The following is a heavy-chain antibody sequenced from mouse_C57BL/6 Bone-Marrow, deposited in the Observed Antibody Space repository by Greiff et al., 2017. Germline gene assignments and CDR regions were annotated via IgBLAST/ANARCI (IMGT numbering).Heavy chain of an antibody. CDR3: ARQLYYDYEFAY. CDR1: GFSFTSYG. Sequence: VMLVESGPGLVAPSQPLSITCTVSGFSFTSYGVHWVRQPPGKGLEWLVVIWRDGSTTYNSARKSRLSISKDNSKIQVFLKMNSLHTDDTAMYYCARQLYYDYEFAYWGQGTLVTVSA. CDR2: IWRDGST. V-gene: IGHV2-6-1*01. J-gene: IGHJ3*01. D-gene: IGHD2-4*01.